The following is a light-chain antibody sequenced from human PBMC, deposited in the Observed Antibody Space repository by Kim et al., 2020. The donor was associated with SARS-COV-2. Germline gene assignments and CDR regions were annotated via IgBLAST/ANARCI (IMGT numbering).Light chain of an antibody. CDR1: QDIRSD. Sequence: ASVGDRVSITCRASQDIRSDLGWYQQKPGEAPKLLIYGASVLQNGVPSRFSGSGFGTDFTLTISSLQPEDYGTYYCLQHYNFPWTFGQGTKVDIK. CDR2: GAS. J-gene: IGKJ1*01. V-gene: IGKV1-6*01. CDR3: LQHYNFPWT.